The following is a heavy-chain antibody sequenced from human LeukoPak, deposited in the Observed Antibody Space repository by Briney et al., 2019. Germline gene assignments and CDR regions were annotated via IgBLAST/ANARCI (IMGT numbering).Heavy chain of an antibody. Sequence: ASVKVSCKASGYTFAGYYMHWVRQAPGQGLEWMGWINPNSGGTNYAQKFQGRVTMTRDTSISTAYMELSRLRSDDTAVYYCARARTQTYYDSSAPGYWGQGTLVTVSS. CDR3: ARARTQTYYDSSAPGY. D-gene: IGHD3-22*01. CDR1: GYTFAGYY. V-gene: IGHV1-2*02. CDR2: INPNSGGT. J-gene: IGHJ4*02.